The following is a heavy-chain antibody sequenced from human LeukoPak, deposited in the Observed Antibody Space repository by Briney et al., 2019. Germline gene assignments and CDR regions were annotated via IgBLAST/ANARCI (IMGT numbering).Heavy chain of an antibody. D-gene: IGHD4-11*01. Sequence: QPRGSLRLSCAASGFTFSSSWMYWGRQAPGKGLVWVSRINSDESITTYADSVKGRFTISRDNAKNTLYLQMNSLRAEDTAVYYCARGLVPGFLDYWGQGTPVTVSS. J-gene: IGHJ4*02. CDR3: ARGLVPGFLDY. CDR1: GFTFSSSW. CDR2: INSDESIT. V-gene: IGHV3-74*01.